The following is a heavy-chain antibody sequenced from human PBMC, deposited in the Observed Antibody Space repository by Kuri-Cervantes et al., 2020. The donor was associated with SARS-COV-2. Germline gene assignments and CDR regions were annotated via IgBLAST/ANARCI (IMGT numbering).Heavy chain of an antibody. J-gene: IGHJ4*02. Sequence: GGSLRLSCTASGFTFGDYAMSWVRQAPGKGLEWVGFIRSKAYGGTTEYAASVKGRFTISRDDSKSIAYLQMNSLKTEDTAVYYCARGWGSSWPYYFDYWGQGTLVTVSS. D-gene: IGHD6-13*01. V-gene: IGHV3-49*04. CDR2: IRSKAYGGTT. CDR1: GFTFGDYA. CDR3: ARGWGSSWPYYFDY.